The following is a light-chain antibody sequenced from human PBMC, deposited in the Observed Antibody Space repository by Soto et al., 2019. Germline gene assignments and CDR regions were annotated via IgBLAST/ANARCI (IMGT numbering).Light chain of an antibody. J-gene: IGLJ3*02. V-gene: IGLV2-8*01. CDR2: EVS. CDR1: SSDVGGYNY. Sequence: QSALTQPPSASGSPGQSVTISCTGTSSDVGGYNYVSWYQQHPGKAPKLMIYEVSKRPSGVPDCFSGSKSGNTASLTVSGLQAEDEPDYYCSSYAGSNLWVFGGGTKLTVL. CDR3: SSYAGSNLWV.